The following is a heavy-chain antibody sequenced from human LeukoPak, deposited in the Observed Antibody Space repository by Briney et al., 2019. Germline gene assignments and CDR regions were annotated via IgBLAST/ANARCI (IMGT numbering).Heavy chain of an antibody. J-gene: IGHJ4*02. Sequence: SSETLSLTCAVYGESFSGYYWSWIRQPPGKGLEWIGEINHSGSTNYNPSLKSRVTISVDTSKNQFSLKLSSVTAADTAVYYCARDQSVVTPRGGDFWGQGNLFTVSS. V-gene: IGHV4-34*01. CDR2: INHSGST. CDR1: GESFSGYY. D-gene: IGHD4-23*01. CDR3: ARDQSVVTPRGGDF.